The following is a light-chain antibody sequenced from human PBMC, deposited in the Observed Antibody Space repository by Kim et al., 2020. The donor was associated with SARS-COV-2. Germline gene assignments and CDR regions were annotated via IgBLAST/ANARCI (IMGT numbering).Light chain of an antibody. V-gene: IGLV3-21*01. CDR3: QVWDSSSEDFV. J-gene: IGLJ1*01. Sequence: SYELTQPPSVSVSPGKTARITCGGNNMGNKSARWYQQKPGQSPVLVIYYDSDRPSGIPERFSGSNSGNTATLTISRVQAGDEADYYCQVWDSSSEDFVFG. CDR2: YDS. CDR1: NMGNKS.